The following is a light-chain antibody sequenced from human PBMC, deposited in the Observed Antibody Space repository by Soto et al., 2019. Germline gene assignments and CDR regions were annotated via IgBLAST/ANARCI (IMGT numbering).Light chain of an antibody. CDR1: QTVIRNS. CDR2: GAS. Sequence: EIVLTQSPDTLSVSPGERATLSCRASQTVIRNSLAWNQQKPGQTPRLLLYGASTRATGIPDRFSGSGSGTDFTLTISSLEPDDFAVYYCQQYGTSPLTFGQGTRLEIK. V-gene: IGKV3-20*01. CDR3: QQYGTSPLT. J-gene: IGKJ5*01.